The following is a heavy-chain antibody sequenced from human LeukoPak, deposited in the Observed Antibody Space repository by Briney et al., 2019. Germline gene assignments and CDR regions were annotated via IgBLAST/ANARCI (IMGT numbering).Heavy chain of an antibody. CDR2: VRGKADGGTI. Sequence: KAGGSLRLSCKASGFTFSNAWMSWVRQGPGKGLEWLGRVRGKADGGTIEYVAPVKGRFTISRDDSKNTLFLQMSGLAAEDTAVYFCTRYRSSTDVADWGQGTLVTVSS. D-gene: IGHD3-16*02. J-gene: IGHJ4*02. V-gene: IGHV3-15*01. CDR1: GFTFSNAW. CDR3: TRYRSSTDVAD.